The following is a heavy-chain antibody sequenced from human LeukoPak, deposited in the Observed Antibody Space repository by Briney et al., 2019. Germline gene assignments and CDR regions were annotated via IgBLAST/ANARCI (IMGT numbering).Heavy chain of an antibody. V-gene: IGHV3-49*04. Sequence: PGGSLRLSCTASGFTFGDYAMSWVRQAPGKGLEWVGFIRSKAYGGTTEYAASVKGRFTISRDDSKSIAYLQMNSLKTEDTAVYYCIAAADVDYWGQGTLVTVSS. CDR1: GFTFGDYA. D-gene: IGHD6-13*01. CDR3: IAAADVDY. CDR2: IRSKAYGGTT. J-gene: IGHJ4*02.